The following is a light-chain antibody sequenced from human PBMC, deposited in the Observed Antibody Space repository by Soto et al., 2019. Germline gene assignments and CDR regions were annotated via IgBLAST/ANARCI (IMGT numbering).Light chain of an antibody. J-gene: IGKJ1*01. V-gene: IGKV3-20*01. CDR1: QSISSSY. Sequence: EIELTHSPGTLSLSPLERDNLXHRTSQSISSSYLAWYQQRPGQAPRLLIYGASNRATGVPDRFSGSGSGTDFTLTISRLEPEDFAVYYCQQYGSSPGTFGQGTKV. CDR2: GAS. CDR3: QQYGSSPGT.